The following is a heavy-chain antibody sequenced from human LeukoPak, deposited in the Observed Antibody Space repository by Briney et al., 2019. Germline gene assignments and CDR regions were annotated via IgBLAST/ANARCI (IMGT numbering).Heavy chain of an antibody. CDR2: ISSNGGST. J-gene: IGHJ5*02. D-gene: IGHD3-22*01. CDR3: ARGHDSSGYVSNWYDP. V-gene: IGHV3-64*01. CDR1: GFTFSSYA. Sequence: GGSLRLSCAASGFTFSSYAMHWVRQAPGKGLEYVSAISSNGGSTYYANSVKGRFTISRDNSKNTLYLQMGSLRAEDMAVYYCARGHDSSGYVSNWYDPWGQGTLVTVSS.